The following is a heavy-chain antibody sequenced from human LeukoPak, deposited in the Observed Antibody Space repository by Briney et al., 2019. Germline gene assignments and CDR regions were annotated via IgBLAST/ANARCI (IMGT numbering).Heavy chain of an antibody. D-gene: IGHD3-9*01. J-gene: IGHJ6*03. V-gene: IGHV1-2*02. CDR1: VYTFTGYY. Sequence: ASVKVSCKASVYTFTGYYMHWVRQAPGQGLEWMGWINPKSGGTNYAQKFQGRVTMTRDTSISTAYMELSRLRSDDTAVYYCARDRSDILTGSPYYYYMDVWGKGTTVTVPS. CDR2: INPKSGGT. CDR3: ARDRSDILTGSPYYYYMDV.